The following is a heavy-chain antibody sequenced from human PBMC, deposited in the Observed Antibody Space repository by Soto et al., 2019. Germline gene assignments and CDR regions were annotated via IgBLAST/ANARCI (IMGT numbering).Heavy chain of an antibody. D-gene: IGHD5-12*01. CDR2: FYYSGST. Sequence: SETLSLTCTVSGGSISSGPYSWGWIRQPPGKGLEWIGTFYYSGSTNYNPSLESRVTISVDTSKNQFSLKLSSVTAADTAVYYCAITGYNNGPGHFQHWGQGTLVTVSS. V-gene: IGHV4-39*07. CDR1: GGSISSGPYS. J-gene: IGHJ1*01. CDR3: AITGYNNGPGHFQH.